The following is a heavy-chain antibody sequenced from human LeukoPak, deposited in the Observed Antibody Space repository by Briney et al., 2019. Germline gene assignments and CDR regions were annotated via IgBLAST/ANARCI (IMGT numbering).Heavy chain of an antibody. CDR1: GFAINTNY. D-gene: IGHD2-15*01. J-gene: IGHJ6*02. V-gene: IGHV3-53*01. Sequence: GGSLRLSCVASGFAINTNYMNWVRQAPGKELEWVSITYFGGTTYYADSVKGRFTISRDNSKNTLYLQMNSLRADDTAVYYCAKDLRAAPYYYGMDVWGQGTTVTVSS. CDR3: AKDLRAAPYYYGMDV. CDR2: TYFGGTT.